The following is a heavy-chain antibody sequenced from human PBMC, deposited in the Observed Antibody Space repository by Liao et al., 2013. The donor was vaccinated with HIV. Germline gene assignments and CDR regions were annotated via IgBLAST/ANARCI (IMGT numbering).Heavy chain of an antibody. Sequence: QVQLQESGPGLVKPSETLSLTCTVSGGSISSGGYSWNWIRQPPGKGLEWIGYIYHSGSPYYNPSLKSRVTISVDTSKNQFSLKLSSVTAADTAVYYCARVVSNYEREGWFDPWGQGTLVTVSS. CDR1: GGSISSGGYS. V-gene: IGHV4-30-4*07. D-gene: IGHD4-11*01. J-gene: IGHJ5*02. CDR3: ARVVSNYEREGWFDP. CDR2: IYHSGSP.